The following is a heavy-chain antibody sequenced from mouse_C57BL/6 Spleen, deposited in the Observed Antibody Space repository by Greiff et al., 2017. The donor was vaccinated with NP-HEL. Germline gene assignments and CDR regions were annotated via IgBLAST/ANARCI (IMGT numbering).Heavy chain of an antibody. CDR1: GFTFSDYY. J-gene: IGHJ2*01. D-gene: IGHD1-1*01. Sequence: EVQLVESEGGLVQPGSSMKLSCTASGFTFSDYYMAWVRQVPEKGLEWVANINYDGSSTYYLDSLKSRFIISRDNAKNILYLQMSSLKSEDTATYYCARAPHYYGSSYVFDYWGQGTTLTVSS. CDR2: INYDGSST. CDR3: ARAPHYYGSSYVFDY. V-gene: IGHV5-16*01.